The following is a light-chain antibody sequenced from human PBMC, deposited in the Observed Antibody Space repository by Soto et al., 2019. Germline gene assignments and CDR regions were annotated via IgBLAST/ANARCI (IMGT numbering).Light chain of an antibody. CDR2: GAS. V-gene: IGKV3-20*01. CDR3: QQYGSSGT. J-gene: IGKJ1*01. CDR1: QSVSNNY. Sequence: EIVLTQSPGTLSLSPGERGTLSCRASQSVSNNYLAWYQRKPGQAPRLLIYGASNRATGIPDRFSGSGSGTDFTLTISRLEPEDFAVYYCQQYGSSGTFGQGTKVEIK.